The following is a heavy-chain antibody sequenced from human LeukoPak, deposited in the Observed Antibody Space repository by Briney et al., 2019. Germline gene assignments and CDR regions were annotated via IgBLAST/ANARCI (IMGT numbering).Heavy chain of an antibody. CDR1: GYTFTSYG. Sequence: ASVTVSCKASGYTFTSYGISWVREAPGQGLGWMGWISAYIGNTDYAQKLQGRVTMTTDTSTSTAYMELRSLRSDDTAVYYCARRDLTGSNWFDPWGQGTLVTVSS. J-gene: IGHJ5*02. D-gene: IGHD3-9*01. CDR3: ARRDLTGSNWFDP. V-gene: IGHV1-18*04. CDR2: ISAYIGNT.